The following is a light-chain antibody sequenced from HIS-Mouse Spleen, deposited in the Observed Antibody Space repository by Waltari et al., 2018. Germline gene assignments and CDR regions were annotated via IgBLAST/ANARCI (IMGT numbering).Light chain of an antibody. CDR1: NIGSKS. J-gene: IGLJ1*01. CDR2: DDS. V-gene: IGLV3-21*02. Sequence: SYVLTQPPSVSVAPGQTARITCGGNNIGSKSVHWYQQKPGQAPVLVVYDDSDRPSGSPEGCSGANSGNTATLTISRVEAGDEADYYCQVWDSSSDRVFGTGTKVTVL. CDR3: QVWDSSSDRV.